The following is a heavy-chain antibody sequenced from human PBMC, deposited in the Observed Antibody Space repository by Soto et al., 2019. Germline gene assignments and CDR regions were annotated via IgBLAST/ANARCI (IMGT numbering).Heavy chain of an antibody. D-gene: IGHD6-19*01. Sequence: QVQLVESGGGVVQPGRSLRLSCAASGFTFSSYGMHWVRQAPGKGLEWVAAISHDGSSKYYADSVKGRLTISRDNSKNTLFLQMNSLRPEDTALYYWAPGVGGWKFDYWGQGTLVTVSS. CDR2: ISHDGSSK. V-gene: IGHV3-30*03. CDR3: APGVGGWKFDY. J-gene: IGHJ4*02. CDR1: GFTFSSYG.